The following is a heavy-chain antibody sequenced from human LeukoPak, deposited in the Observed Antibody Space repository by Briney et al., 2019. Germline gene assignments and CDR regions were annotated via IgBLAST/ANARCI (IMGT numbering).Heavy chain of an antibody. CDR3: ARPGNSSFDY. V-gene: IGHV1-8*01. D-gene: IGHD6-6*01. J-gene: IGHJ4*02. Sequence: ASVKVSCKASGYTLTSYDINWVRQATGQGLEWMGWMNPNSGNTGYTQKFRGRVTMTRDTSTNTAFLQLSSLTSDDTAVYYCARPGNSSFDYWGQGTLVTVSS. CDR1: GYTLTSYD. CDR2: MNPNSGNT.